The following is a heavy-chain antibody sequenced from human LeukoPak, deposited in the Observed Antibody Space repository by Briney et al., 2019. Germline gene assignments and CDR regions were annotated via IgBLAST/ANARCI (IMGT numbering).Heavy chain of an antibody. CDR3: AGAVAGTTNFDY. CDR2: MNPHSGNT. D-gene: IGHD6-19*01. CDR1: GYTFTSYD. J-gene: IGHJ4*02. V-gene: IGHV1-8*01. Sequence: ASVKVSCKASGYTFTSYDIYWVRQATGQGLEWLGWMNPHSGNTGYAQKFQGRVTMTRITSKSTAYMELSSLRSEDTAVYYCAGAVAGTTNFDYWGQGTLVTVSS.